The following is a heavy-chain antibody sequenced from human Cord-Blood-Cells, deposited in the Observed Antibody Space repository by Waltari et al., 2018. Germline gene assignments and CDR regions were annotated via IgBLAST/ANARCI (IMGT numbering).Heavy chain of an antibody. V-gene: IGHV1-24*01. J-gene: IGHJ4*02. D-gene: IGHD7-27*01. CDR2: CDPEDGET. CDR3: ATDSHDAENWGGY. Sequence: QLQLVQPGPEVQKPGASATVTCKVSGYNLTEFSMTWVRQAPGKGLEWMGGCDPEDGETIYAQKFQGRVTMTEDTSTDTAYMELSSLRSEDTAVYYCATDSHDAENWGGYWGQGTLVTVSS. CDR1: GYNLTEFS.